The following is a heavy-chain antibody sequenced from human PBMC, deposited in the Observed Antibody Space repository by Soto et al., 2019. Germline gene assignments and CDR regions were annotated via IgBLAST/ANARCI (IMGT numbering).Heavy chain of an antibody. D-gene: IGHD3-10*01. J-gene: IGHJ6*03. Sequence: GGSLRLSCAASGFTFSSYAMSWVRQAPGKGLEWVSAISGSGGSTYYADSVKGRFTISRDNSKNTLYLQMNSLRAEDTAVYYCAKRASGSGSYLINYYYYYYMDVWGKGTTVTVSS. CDR2: ISGSGGST. CDR3: AKRASGSGSYLINYYYYYYMDV. CDR1: GFTFSSYA. V-gene: IGHV3-23*01.